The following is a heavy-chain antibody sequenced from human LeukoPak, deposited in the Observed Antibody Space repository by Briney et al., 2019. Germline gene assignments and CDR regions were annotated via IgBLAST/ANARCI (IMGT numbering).Heavy chain of an antibody. CDR1: GYTFTRYD. J-gene: IGHJ4*02. Sequence: ASVTVSSTASGYTFTRYDINWVRQATGQGPERMGWRNANSGKAGYPHKFQGTVTMTRNTSISTAYIELSSLRSEDTAVYYCARGLGRTAMVTRGGVRFNYWGQGTLVTASS. CDR2: RNANSGKA. D-gene: IGHD5-18*01. CDR3: ARGLGRTAMVTRGGVRFNY. V-gene: IGHV1-8*01.